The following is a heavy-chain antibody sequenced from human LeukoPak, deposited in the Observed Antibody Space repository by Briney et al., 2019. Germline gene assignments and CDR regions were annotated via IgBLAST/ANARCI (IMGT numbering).Heavy chain of an antibody. CDR1: GVSISSYY. CDR3: ARGRIPSTGYYFHFMDV. V-gene: IGHV4-4*07. D-gene: IGHD3-9*01. Sequence: SETLSLTCTVSGVSISSYYWSWIRQPAGKGLEWIGRIYTSGSTNYNPSLKSRVTISVDKSKNQFSLKLSSVTAADTAVYYCARGRIPSTGYYFHFMDVWGKGTTVTVSS. CDR2: IYTSGST. J-gene: IGHJ6*03.